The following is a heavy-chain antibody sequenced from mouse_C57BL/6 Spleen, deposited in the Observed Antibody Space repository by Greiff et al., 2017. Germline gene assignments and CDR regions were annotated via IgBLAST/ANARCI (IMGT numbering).Heavy chain of an antibody. CDR2: IDPSDSYT. D-gene: IGHD2-3*01. V-gene: IGHV1-50*01. J-gene: IGHJ3*01. Sequence: QVQLQQPGAELVKPGASVKLSCKASGYTFTSYWMQWVKQRPGQGLEWIGEIDPSDSYTNSNQKFKGKATLAVDTTSSTAYMQLSSLTSEDSAVYDCARGMEGGIFADWGQGTLVTVSA. CDR3: ARGMEGGIFAD. CDR1: GYTFTSYW.